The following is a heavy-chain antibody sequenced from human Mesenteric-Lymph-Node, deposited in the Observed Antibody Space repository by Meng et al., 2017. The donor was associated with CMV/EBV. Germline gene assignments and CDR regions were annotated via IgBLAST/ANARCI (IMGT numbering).Heavy chain of an antibody. CDR3: ARDPGGYFWFDS. CDR1: GYTFTANF. J-gene: IGHJ5*01. Sequence: CQASGYTFTANFLHWVRQAPGQGLEWMGWINPNSGATNSPQNFQGRVTMTRDTSINTAYIHLSTLRSDDTAVYFCARDPGGYFWFDSWGQGTLVTVSS. CDR2: INPNSGAT. V-gene: IGHV1-2*02. D-gene: IGHD5-18*01.